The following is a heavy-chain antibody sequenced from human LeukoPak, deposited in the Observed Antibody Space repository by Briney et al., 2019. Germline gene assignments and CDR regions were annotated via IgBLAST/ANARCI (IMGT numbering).Heavy chain of an antibody. J-gene: IGHJ4*02. D-gene: IGHD3-10*01. V-gene: IGHV3-7*01. CDR3: ARAIRGSAVDTGDR. Sequence: PGGSLRLSCAASGFTFSSYWMRWVRQAPGKGLEGGANIKNDGSEGYYVDSVKGRFTISRDNAKNSLFLQMNSLTVEDTAVYYCARAIRGSAVDTGDRWGQGTLVTVSS. CDR1: GFTFSSYW. CDR2: IKNDGSEG.